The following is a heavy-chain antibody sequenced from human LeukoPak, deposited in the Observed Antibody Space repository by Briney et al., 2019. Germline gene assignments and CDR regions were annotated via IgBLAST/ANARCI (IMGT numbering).Heavy chain of an antibody. V-gene: IGHV4-4*02. CDR2: IYHSGST. CDR3: ARAALVGATNYFDY. Sequence: SETLSLTCAVSGGSISSSNWWSRVRQPPGQGLEWIGEIYHSGSTNYNPSLKSRVTISVDKSKNQFSLKLSSVTAADTAVYYCARAALVGATNYFDYWGQGTLVTVSS. J-gene: IGHJ4*02. D-gene: IGHD1-26*01. CDR1: GGSISSSNW.